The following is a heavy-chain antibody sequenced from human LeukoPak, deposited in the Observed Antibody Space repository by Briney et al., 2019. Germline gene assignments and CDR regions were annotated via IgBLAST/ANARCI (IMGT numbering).Heavy chain of an antibody. J-gene: IGHJ4*02. D-gene: IGHD4-17*01. Sequence: PGRSLRLSCAASGFTFSSYAMHWVRQAAGKGLEWVAVISYDGSNKYYADSVKGRITIARDNSKNPLYLQMNSLRAEDTAVYYCARNYYGDYLLFDYWGERTLVTV. CDR2: ISYDGSNK. CDR1: GFTFSSYA. V-gene: IGHV3-30*04. CDR3: ARNYYGDYLLFDY.